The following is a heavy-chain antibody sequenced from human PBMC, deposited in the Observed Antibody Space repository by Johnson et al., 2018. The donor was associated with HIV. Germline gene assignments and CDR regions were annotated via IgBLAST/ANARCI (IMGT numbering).Heavy chain of an antibody. V-gene: IGHV3-7*01. CDR1: RFSFNKYW. CDR3: ARGRAVAGTRAFDI. D-gene: IGHD6-19*01. Sequence: EQLVESGGGLVQPGGSLRLSCAASRFSFNKYWMTWVRQAPGNALEWVASIKEDGSEKYYVDSVKGRFTISRENAKNSLYLQMNSLRAGDTAVYYCARGRAVAGTRAFDIWGQGTMVTVSS. J-gene: IGHJ3*02. CDR2: IKEDGSEK.